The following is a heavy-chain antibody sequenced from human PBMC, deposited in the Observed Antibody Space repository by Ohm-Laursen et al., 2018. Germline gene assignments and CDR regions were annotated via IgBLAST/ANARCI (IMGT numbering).Heavy chain of an antibody. CDR3: ARSSMVRGVIRVPYYYGMDV. D-gene: IGHD3-10*01. CDR1: GFTFSSYW. CDR2: IKVDGSEK. V-gene: IGHV3-7*01. Sequence: SLRLSCSASGFTFSSYWMTWVRQPPGKGLEWVARIKVDGSEKYYVDSVKGRFTISRDNSKNTLYPQMNSLRAEDTAVYYCARSSMVRGVIRVPYYYGMDVWGQGTTVTVSS. J-gene: IGHJ6*02.